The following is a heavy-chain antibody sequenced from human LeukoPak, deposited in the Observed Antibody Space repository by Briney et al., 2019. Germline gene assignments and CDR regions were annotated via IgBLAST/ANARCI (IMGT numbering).Heavy chain of an antibody. CDR2: IRCDGSNK. J-gene: IGHJ4*02. CDR1: GFTFSSYW. V-gene: IGHV3-30*02. Sequence: PGGSLRLSCAASGFTFSSYWMHWVRQAPGKGLEWVAFIRCDGSNKSYADSVKGRFTISRDNSNNTLYLQMNSLRAEDTAVYYCAREGYDDYFDSWGQGTLVTVSS. D-gene: IGHD3-3*01. CDR3: AREGYDDYFDS.